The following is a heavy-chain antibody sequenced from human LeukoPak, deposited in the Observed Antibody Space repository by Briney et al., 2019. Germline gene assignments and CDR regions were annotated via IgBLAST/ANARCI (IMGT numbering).Heavy chain of an antibody. J-gene: IGHJ3*02. CDR3: ASGSYNWNDESAFDI. V-gene: IGHV3-53*01. CDR2: IYSGDTT. CDR1: GFTVSSNY. D-gene: IGHD1-1*01. Sequence: GASLRLSCATSGFTVSSNYMSWVRQAPGKGLEWVSFIYSGDTTYYTNSVKGRLTISRDNSKNTLYLQMNSLRDEDTAVYYCASGSYNWNDESAFDIWGQGTMVTVSS.